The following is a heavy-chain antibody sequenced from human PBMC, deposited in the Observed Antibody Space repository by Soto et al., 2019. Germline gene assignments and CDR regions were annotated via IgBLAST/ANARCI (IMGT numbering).Heavy chain of an antibody. V-gene: IGHV3-21*01. CDR1: GFTFSSYS. J-gene: IGHJ3*02. CDR2: ISSSSSYI. D-gene: IGHD1-26*01. CDR3: ATLEGIVGAQDDAFDI. Sequence: PGGSLRLSCGALGFTFSSYSMNWVRQAPGKGLEWVSSISSSSSYIYYADSVKGRFTISRDNAKNSLYLQMNSLRAEDTAVYYCATLEGIVGAQDDAFDIWGQGTMVTVSS.